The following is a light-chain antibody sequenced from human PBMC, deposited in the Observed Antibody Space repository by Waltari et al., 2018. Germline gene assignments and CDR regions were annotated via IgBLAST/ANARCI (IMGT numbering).Light chain of an antibody. J-gene: IGLJ3*02. CDR3: SSYTDIGTLVL. V-gene: IGLV2-14*03. Sequence: QSALTQPASVSGSPGQSVTISCTGTTSDVGGFDFVSWYRQRPGGDIRLMIYVVSSRPSGVSTRFSGSKSGNTASLTISGLQAEDEANYYCSSYTDIGTLVLFGGGTKLTVL. CDR2: VVS. CDR1: TSDVGGFDF.